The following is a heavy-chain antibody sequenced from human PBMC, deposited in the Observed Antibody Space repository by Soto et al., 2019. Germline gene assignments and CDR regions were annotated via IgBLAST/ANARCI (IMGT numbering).Heavy chain of an antibody. CDR1: GISYTTYA. Sequence: VQLVQSGDEVKKPGASVRISCTASGISYTTYAIHWVRQAPGQGLEWMGWINAGNGDTRYSQRFQGRVTLTRDKSATTTYMDLSSLRSEDTSIYYCARAISGYVTWGQGTLFTVSS. D-gene: IGHD5-12*01. V-gene: IGHV1-3*01. CDR3: ARAISGYVT. CDR2: INAGNGDT. J-gene: IGHJ4*02.